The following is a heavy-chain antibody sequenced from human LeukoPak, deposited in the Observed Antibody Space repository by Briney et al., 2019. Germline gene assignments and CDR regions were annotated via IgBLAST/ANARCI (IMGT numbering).Heavy chain of an antibody. V-gene: IGHV3-9*01. CDR2: ISWNSGSI. D-gene: IGHD1-26*01. CDR3: ARVEVGATDGYFQH. J-gene: IGHJ1*01. CDR1: RFTFDDYA. Sequence: GRSLRLSCAASRFTFDDYAMHWVRQAPGKGLEWVSSISWNSGSIGYADSVQGRFTISRDNAKNSLYLQMNSLRPEDTALYYCARVEVGATDGYFQHWGQGTLSPSPQ.